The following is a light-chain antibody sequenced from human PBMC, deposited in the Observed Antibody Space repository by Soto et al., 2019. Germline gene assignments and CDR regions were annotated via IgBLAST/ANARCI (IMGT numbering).Light chain of an antibody. Sequence: DIVMTQSPDSLAVSLGERATINCKTSQSVLYSSTHKNYLAWYQQKPGQPPKLLIYWASTRESGVPDRFSGSGSGTDFTLTISSLQAEDVAVYYCHQFYNTPRTFGQGTKLEIK. CDR1: QSVLYSSTHKNY. CDR2: WAS. V-gene: IGKV4-1*01. CDR3: HQFYNTPRT. J-gene: IGKJ2*01.